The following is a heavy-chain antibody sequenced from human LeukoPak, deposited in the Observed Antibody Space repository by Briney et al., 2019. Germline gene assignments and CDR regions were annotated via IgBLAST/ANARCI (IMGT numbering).Heavy chain of an antibody. CDR3: ARRYCSSTSCYTFDY. CDR2: IYHSGST. Sequence: PSGTLSLTCAVSGGSISSSNWWSWVRQPPGKGLEWIGEIYHSGSTYYNPSLKSRVTIPVDTSKNQFSLKLSSVTAADTAVYYCARRYCSSTSCYTFDYWGQGTLVTVSS. V-gene: IGHV4-4*02. CDR1: GGSISSSNW. J-gene: IGHJ4*02. D-gene: IGHD2-2*02.